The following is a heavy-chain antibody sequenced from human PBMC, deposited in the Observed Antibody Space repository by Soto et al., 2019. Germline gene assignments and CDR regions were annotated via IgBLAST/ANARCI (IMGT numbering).Heavy chain of an antibody. CDR2: INHSGST. D-gene: IGHD3-10*01. CDR1: GGSFSGYY. CDR3: ASSRRSHYFDY. Sequence: QVQLQQWGAGLLKPSETLSLTCAVYGGSFSGYYWSWIRQPPGKGLEWIGEINHSGSTNYNPSLKSRVTISVDTSKNQFSLKLSSVTAADTAVYYCASSRRSHYFDYWGQGTLVTVSS. V-gene: IGHV4-34*01. J-gene: IGHJ4*02.